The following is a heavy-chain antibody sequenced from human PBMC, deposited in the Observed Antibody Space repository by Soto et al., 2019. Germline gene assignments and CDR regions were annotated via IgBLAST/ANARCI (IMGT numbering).Heavy chain of an antibody. CDR3: ARDGWELLSVGAFDI. CDR2: IYYSGST. V-gene: IGHV4-31*03. Sequence: SETLSLTCTVSGGSISSGGYYWSWIRQHPGKGLEWIGYIYYSGSTYYNPSLKSRVTISVDTSKNQFSLKLSSVTAADTAVYYCARDGWELLSVGAFDIWGQGTMVTVS. CDR1: GGSISSGGYY. D-gene: IGHD1-26*01. J-gene: IGHJ3*02.